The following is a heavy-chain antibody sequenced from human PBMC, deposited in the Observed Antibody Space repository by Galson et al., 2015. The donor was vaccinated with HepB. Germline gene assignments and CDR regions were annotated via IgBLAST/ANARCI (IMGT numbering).Heavy chain of an antibody. Sequence: SLRLSCAASGFTFSSYAMSWVRQAPGKGLEWVSAISGSGGSTYYADSVKGRFTISRDNSKNTLYLQMNSLRAEDTAVYYCAKDKAAMTVGDDAFDIWGQGTMVTVSS. CDR1: GFTFSSYA. CDR3: AKDKAAMTVGDDAFDI. D-gene: IGHD3-16*01. CDR2: ISGSGGST. J-gene: IGHJ3*02. V-gene: IGHV3-23*01.